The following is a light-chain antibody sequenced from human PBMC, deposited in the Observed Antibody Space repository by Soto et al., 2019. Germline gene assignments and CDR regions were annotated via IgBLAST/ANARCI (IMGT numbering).Light chain of an antibody. J-gene: IGKJ1*01. Sequence: EVVLTQSPGTLSLSPGEGATLSCRASQTVSSNSLAWYQQKAGQAPRLLIYGASSRATGVPDRFSGRGSGTDFTLTISRLEPEDFAVYYCQQYASSPRTFGQGTKVEIK. V-gene: IGKV3-20*01. CDR1: QTVSSNS. CDR3: QQYASSPRT. CDR2: GAS.